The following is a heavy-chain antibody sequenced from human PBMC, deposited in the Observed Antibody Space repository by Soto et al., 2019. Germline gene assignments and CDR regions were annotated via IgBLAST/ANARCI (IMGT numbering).Heavy chain of an antibody. J-gene: IGHJ5*02. CDR3: VHHGGDPYYHDL. CDR2: IYYSGST. D-gene: IGHD1-26*01. V-gene: IGHV4-4*02. CDR1: GGSLSSSSW. Sequence: QVQLQESGPGLVNPSGTLSLTCAVSGGSLSSSSWWSWVRQPPGKALEWLGEIYYSGSTKYNPSLNSRVTISADQSKNDFSLRLSSVTAADTAVYYCVHHGGDPYYHDLWGQGMLVTVSS.